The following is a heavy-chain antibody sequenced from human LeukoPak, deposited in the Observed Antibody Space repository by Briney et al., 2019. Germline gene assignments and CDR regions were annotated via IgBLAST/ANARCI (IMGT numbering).Heavy chain of an antibody. Sequence: ASVKVSCKVSGYTLTELSMHWVRQAPGKGLEWMGGFDPEDGETIYAQKFQGRVTMTEDTSTDTACMELSSLRSEDTAVYYCATDPQEGGAFDIWGQGTMVTVSS. CDR2: FDPEDGET. CDR1: GYTLTELS. D-gene: IGHD3-16*01. CDR3: ATDPQEGGAFDI. V-gene: IGHV1-24*01. J-gene: IGHJ3*02.